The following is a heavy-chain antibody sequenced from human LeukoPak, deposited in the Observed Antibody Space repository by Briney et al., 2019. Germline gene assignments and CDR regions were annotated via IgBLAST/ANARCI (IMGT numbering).Heavy chain of an antibody. D-gene: IGHD3-10*01. CDR1: GFTFSSYA. Sequence: GGSLRLSCAASGFTFSSYAMSWVRQAPGKRVEWVSVISNSGGSTFYADSVKGRFTISRDNSKNTLYLQMNSLRAEDTAVYYCAKRASGSGTSLYYFDYWGQGTLVTVSS. CDR2: ISNSGGST. CDR3: AKRASGSGTSLYYFDY. J-gene: IGHJ4*02. V-gene: IGHV3-23*01.